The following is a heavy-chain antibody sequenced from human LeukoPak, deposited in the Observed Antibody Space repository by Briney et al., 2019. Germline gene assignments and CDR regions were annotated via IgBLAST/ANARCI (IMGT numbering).Heavy chain of an antibody. D-gene: IGHD3-10*01. CDR2: IWYDGSKR. V-gene: IGHV3-33*01. CDR1: GFTFTAHG. CDR3: ARDKARGVLDP. J-gene: IGHJ5*02. Sequence: PGGSLRLSCTASGFTFTAHGYHWVRLTPGKGLEWVADIWYDGSKRYYVDSVKGRFTISRDNSENTVYLQMNSLRVEDTAVYYCARDKARGVLDPWGQGTLVTVSS.